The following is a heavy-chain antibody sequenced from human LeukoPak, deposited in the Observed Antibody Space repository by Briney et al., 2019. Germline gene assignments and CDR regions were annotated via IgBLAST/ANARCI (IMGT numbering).Heavy chain of an antibody. CDR3: AKDVWWSVS. J-gene: IGHJ5*02. CDR1: VFTFSNHT. D-gene: IGHD2-8*02. Sequence: GGSLRLSCVASVFTFSNHTMSWVRQAPGKGLEWVSAISADAVDTLYAPSVKGRFTISRDNSKNTMCLRINCLRAEDTAIYYCAKDVWWSVSWGQGTLVTVSS. CDR2: ISADAVDT. V-gene: IGHV3-23*01.